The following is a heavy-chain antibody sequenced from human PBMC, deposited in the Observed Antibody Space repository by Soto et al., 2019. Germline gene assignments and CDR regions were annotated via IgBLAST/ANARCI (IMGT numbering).Heavy chain of an antibody. Sequence: XGSLRLSCAASGFTLSSYAMSWVRQAPGKGLDWVSAISGSGGSTYYADSVKGRFTISRDNSKNTLYLQMNSLRAEDTAVYYCAKGYPDYYYYYGMDVWGQGTTVTVSS. CDR3: AKGYPDYYYYYGMDV. CDR1: GFTLSSYA. D-gene: IGHD3-16*02. V-gene: IGHV3-23*01. J-gene: IGHJ6*02. CDR2: ISGSGGST.